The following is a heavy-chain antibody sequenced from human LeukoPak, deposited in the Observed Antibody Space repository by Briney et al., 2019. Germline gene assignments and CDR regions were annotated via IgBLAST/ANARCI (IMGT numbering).Heavy chain of an antibody. CDR1: AYILTELS. D-gene: IGHD4-11*01. V-gene: IGHV1-24*01. Sequence: ASVKVSCKVSAYILTELSIHWVRQAPGKGLEWMGGFDPEDGEAIYAQKFQGRVTMTEDTSTDTAYMELSSLRSEDTAVYYCATDRLGNPDRRHDYWGQGTLVTVSS. J-gene: IGHJ4*02. CDR2: FDPEDGEA. CDR3: ATDRLGNPDRRHDY.